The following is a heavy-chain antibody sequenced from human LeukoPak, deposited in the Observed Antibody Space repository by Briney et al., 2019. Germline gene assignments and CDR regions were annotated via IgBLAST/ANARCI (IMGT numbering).Heavy chain of an antibody. J-gene: IGHJ5*02. V-gene: IGHV1-18*04. CDR1: SYTFTSYG. CDR3: ASPHGIAEAAGGCDDRAVGEKGPTPPVP. Sequence: AASVKVSCKASSYTFTSYGISWVRQAPGQGLEWMGWISAYNGNTNYAQKLQGRVTMTTDTSTSTAYMELRSLRSDDTAVYYCASPHGIAEAAGGCDDRAVGEKGPTPPVPWG. D-gene: IGHD6-19*01. CDR2: ISAYNGNT.